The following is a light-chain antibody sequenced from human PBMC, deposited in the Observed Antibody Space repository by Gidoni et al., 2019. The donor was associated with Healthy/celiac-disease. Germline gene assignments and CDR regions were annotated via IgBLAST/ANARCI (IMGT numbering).Light chain of an antibody. CDR2: GNS. CDR3: QSYDSSLVWV. J-gene: IGLJ3*02. Sequence: QSVLTQPPSVSGAPGQGVTISCTGSSSNIGAGYDVHWYQQLPGTAPKLLIYGNSNRPSGVPDRFSGSKSGTSASLAITGLQAEDEADYYCQSYDSSLVWVFGGGTKLTVL. CDR1: SSNIGAGYD. V-gene: IGLV1-40*01.